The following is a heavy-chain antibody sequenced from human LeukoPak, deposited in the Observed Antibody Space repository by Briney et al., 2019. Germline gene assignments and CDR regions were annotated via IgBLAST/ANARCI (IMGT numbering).Heavy chain of an antibody. CDR2: INSDGSSI. V-gene: IGHV3-74*01. D-gene: IGHD5-12*01. Sequence: GGSLRLSCAASGFTFSSYWMHWVRQAPGKGLVWVSRINSDGSSISYADSVKGRFTISRDNAKNTLYLQMNSLRVDDTAVYHCAREGRVTGYDFDCWGQGTLVTVSS. CDR3: AREGRVTGYDFDC. J-gene: IGHJ4*02. CDR1: GFTFSSYW.